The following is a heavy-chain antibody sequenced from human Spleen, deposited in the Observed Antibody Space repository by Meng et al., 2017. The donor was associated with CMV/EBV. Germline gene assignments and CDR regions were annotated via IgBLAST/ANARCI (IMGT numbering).Heavy chain of an antibody. Sequence: GGSLRLSCAASRFTFSNYWMHWVRQDPGKGLVWVSLVNDDGSITSYADSVKGRFTIFRDNAKNTLYLQMNSLRAEDTAVFYCARNRRYYYGSGSYYNSYYFDYWGQGALVTVSS. CDR1: RFTFSNYW. CDR3: ARNRRYYYGSGSYYNSYYFDY. V-gene: IGHV3-74*01. J-gene: IGHJ4*02. CDR2: VNDDGSIT. D-gene: IGHD3-10*01.